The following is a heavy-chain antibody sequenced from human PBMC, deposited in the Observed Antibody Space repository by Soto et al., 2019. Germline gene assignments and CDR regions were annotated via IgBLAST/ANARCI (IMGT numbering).Heavy chain of an antibody. Sequence: SETLSLTCTVSGGSISSGGYYWSWIRQRPGKGLEWIGYIYHSGSTYYNPSLKSRLTISVDTSKNQFSLKLSFVTAADTAVYCCARDEEVNYSDYGGSDHYYGMDVWGQGTTVTVSS. V-gene: IGHV4-31*03. CDR3: ARDEEVNYSDYGGSDHYYGMDV. J-gene: IGHJ6*02. D-gene: IGHD4-17*01. CDR1: GGSISSGGYY. CDR2: IYHSGST.